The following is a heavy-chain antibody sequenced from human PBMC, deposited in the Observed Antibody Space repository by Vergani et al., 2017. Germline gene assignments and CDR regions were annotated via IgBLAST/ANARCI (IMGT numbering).Heavy chain of an antibody. Sequence: EVQLLESGGGLVQPGGSLRLSCAASGFTFSSYAMSWVRQAPGKGLEWVSAISGSGGSTYYADSVKGRFTISRDNAKKSLYLQMNSLRAEDTAVYYCARVNNRKNAPTNWEYYYYGMDVWGQGTTVTV. CDR1: GFTFSSYA. CDR2: ISGSGGST. J-gene: IGHJ6*02. D-gene: IGHD1-26*01. CDR3: ARVNNRKNAPTNWEYYYYGMDV. V-gene: IGHV3-23*01.